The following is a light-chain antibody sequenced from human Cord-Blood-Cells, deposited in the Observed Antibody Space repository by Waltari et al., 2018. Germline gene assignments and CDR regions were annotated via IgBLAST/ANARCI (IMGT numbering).Light chain of an antibody. CDR2: AAS. V-gene: IGKV1-27*01. J-gene: IGKJ1*01. CDR1: QGISNS. Sequence: DLEIHQPPSPLAASVGDRVTITCRALQGISNSLPWYQLKPGKVPKLLIYAASTLQPGVPSRFSGSGSGTDFTLAISSLQPEDVATYYCQKYNSAPRTFGQGTKVESK. CDR3: QKYNSAPRT.